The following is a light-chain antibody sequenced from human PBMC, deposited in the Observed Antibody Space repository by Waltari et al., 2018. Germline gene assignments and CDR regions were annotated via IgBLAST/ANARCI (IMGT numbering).Light chain of an antibody. CDR2: NGD. CDR3: AAWDDRLKGWV. CDR1: NSNVGGSS. Sequence: QSVLTQPPSASGTPGQRVTVSCSGTNSNVGGSSLNWYQQLPGTAPKLLIYNGDQRPSGVPDGFSGSKSATSASLAISDLQSEDEADYYCAAWDDRLKGWVFGGGTKVTVL. J-gene: IGLJ3*02. V-gene: IGLV1-44*01.